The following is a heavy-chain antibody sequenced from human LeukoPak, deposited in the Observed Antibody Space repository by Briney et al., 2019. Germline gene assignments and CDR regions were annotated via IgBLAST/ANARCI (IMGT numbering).Heavy chain of an antibody. V-gene: IGHV3-33*06. CDR2: IWSDASDK. D-gene: IGHD4-11*01. Sequence: GGSLRLSCAASQFTFSHYGMHWVRQAPGRGLQWGAVIWSDASDKYYSDSVKGRFTISRDNSKNTLYLEMNNLRAEDTAVYYCAKDAERGFDYSNSLNYWGQGTLVTVSS. CDR1: QFTFSHYG. J-gene: IGHJ4*02. CDR3: AKDAERGFDYSNSLNY.